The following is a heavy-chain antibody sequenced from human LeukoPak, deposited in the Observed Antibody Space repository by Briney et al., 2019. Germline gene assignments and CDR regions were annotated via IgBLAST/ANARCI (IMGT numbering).Heavy chain of an antibody. CDR2: TYYRSKWYN. CDR3: ASGIVGDPSQAFDI. Sequence: SQTLSLTCAISGDSVSSNSAAWNWIRQSPSGGLEWLGRTYYRSKWYNDYAVSVKSRITINPDTSKNQFSLQLNSVTPEDTAVYYCASGIVGDPSQAFDIWGQGTMVTVSS. D-gene: IGHD1-26*01. CDR1: GDSVSSNSAA. J-gene: IGHJ3*02. V-gene: IGHV6-1*01.